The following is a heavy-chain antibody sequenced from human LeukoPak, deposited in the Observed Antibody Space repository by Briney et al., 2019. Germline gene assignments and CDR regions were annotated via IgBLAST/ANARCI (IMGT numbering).Heavy chain of an antibody. Sequence: SETLSLTCTVSGGSISSSSYYCGWIRQPPGKGLEWIGYIYYSGSTNYNPSLKSRVTISVDTSKNQFSLKLSSVTAADTAVYYCARDFSSGWYGGWGAFDIWGQGTMVTVSS. CDR3: ARDFSSGWYGGWGAFDI. D-gene: IGHD6-19*01. CDR1: GGSISSSSYY. J-gene: IGHJ3*02. CDR2: IYYSGST. V-gene: IGHV4-61*01.